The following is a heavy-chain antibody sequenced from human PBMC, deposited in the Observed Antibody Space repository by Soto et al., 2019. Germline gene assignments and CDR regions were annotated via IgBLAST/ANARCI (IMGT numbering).Heavy chain of an antibody. CDR1: GGSISSSNW. CDR3: ARGRTYYYDSSGYYWDY. J-gene: IGHJ4*02. Sequence: QVQLQESGPGLVKPSGTLSLTCAVSGGSISSSNWWSRVRQPPGKGLEWIGEIYHSGSTNYNPSLKSRVTISVDKSKNQFSLKLSSVTAADTTVYYCARGRTYYYDSSGYYWDYWGQGTLVTVSS. D-gene: IGHD3-22*01. V-gene: IGHV4-4*02. CDR2: IYHSGST.